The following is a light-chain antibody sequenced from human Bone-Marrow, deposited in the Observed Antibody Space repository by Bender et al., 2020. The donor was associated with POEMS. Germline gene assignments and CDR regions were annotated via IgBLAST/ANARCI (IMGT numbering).Light chain of an antibody. CDR2: NSD. CDR1: SSNIGAGYG. CDR3: QSYDSSHWV. Sequence: QSVLTQPPSVSGAPGQRVTISCTGSSSNIGAGYGVSWYQHHPGKAPKLIIYNSDQRPSGVPDRFSGSMSGTSASLAITGLQAEDEADYYCQSYDSSHWVFGGGTKLTVL. V-gene: IGLV1-40*01. J-gene: IGLJ3*02.